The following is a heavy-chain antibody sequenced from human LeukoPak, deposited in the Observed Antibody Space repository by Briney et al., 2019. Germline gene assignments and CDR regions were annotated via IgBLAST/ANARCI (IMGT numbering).Heavy chain of an antibody. V-gene: IGHV4-38-2*02. CDR1: GYSISSGYY. CDR3: ARFSGWFGHFDY. J-gene: IGHJ4*02. Sequence: PSETLSLTRTVSGYSISSGYYWGWIRQPPGKGLEWIGSIYHSGGSDYNPSLKSRVTISVDTSKNQFSLKLSSVTAADTAVYYCARFSGWFGHFDYWGQGTLVTVSS. D-gene: IGHD6-19*01. CDR2: IYHSGGS.